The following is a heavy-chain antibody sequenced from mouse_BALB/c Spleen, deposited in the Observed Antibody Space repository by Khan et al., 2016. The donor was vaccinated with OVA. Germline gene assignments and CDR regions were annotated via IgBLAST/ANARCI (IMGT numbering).Heavy chain of an antibody. CDR1: GYTFINYW. CDR2: INPSTAYT. Sequence: QVQLQQSGAELAKPGASVKMSCKASGYTFINYWILWVKQRPGQGLEWIGYINPSTAYTEYNQNFKDKATLTADKSSRTAYMQLTSLTSEYSAVYYCARSGLRWYVDYWGQGTTRTVSS. J-gene: IGHJ2*01. V-gene: IGHV1-7*01. D-gene: IGHD1-1*01. CDR3: ARSGLRWYVDY.